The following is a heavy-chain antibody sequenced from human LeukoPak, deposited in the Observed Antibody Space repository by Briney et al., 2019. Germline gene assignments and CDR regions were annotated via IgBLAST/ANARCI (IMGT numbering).Heavy chain of an antibody. CDR3: ARDSGPADPEAFDI. V-gene: IGHV3-21*01. CDR1: GFTFRTYS. Sequence: GGSLRLSCAASGFTFRTYSMNWVCQAPGKGLEWVSTISSHSIYIYYADSVKGRFTISRDNAKNLLYLQMDSLRADDTAVYYCARDSGPADPEAFDIWGQGTMVTVSS. J-gene: IGHJ3*02. CDR2: ISSHSIYI.